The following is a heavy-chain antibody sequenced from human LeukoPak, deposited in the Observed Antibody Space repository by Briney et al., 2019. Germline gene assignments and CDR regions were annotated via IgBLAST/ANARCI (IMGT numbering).Heavy chain of an antibody. CDR1: GFTLSSYA. J-gene: IGHJ4*02. V-gene: IGHV3-23*01. CDR2: ISGSGGRT. CDR3: AKEDGGYSSPGFDY. D-gene: IGHD5-18*01. Sequence: GGSLRLSCAASGFTLSSYAMSCVRQALGEGLEWVSAISGSGGRTYYADSVKGRFTISRDNSKNTLYLQMNRLRAEDTAVYYCAKEDGGYSSPGFDYWGQGTLVTVSS.